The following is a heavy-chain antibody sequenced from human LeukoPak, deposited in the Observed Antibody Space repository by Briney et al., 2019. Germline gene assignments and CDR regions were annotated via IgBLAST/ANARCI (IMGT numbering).Heavy chain of an antibody. D-gene: IGHD6-19*01. J-gene: IGHJ4*02. Sequence: SETLSLTCAVYGGSFSGYYWSWIRQPPGKGREGIGEINHSGSTNYNPSLKSRVTISVDTSKNQFSLKLSSVTAADTAVYYCARGVIVRGCDFWGQGTLVTVSS. CDR1: GGSFSGYY. CDR3: ARGVIVRGCDF. CDR2: INHSGST. V-gene: IGHV4-34*01.